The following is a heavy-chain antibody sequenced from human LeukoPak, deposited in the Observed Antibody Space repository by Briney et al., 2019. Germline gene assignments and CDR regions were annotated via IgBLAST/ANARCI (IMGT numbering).Heavy chain of an antibody. J-gene: IGHJ4*02. V-gene: IGHV3-7*01. CDR2: IKQDGSEK. Sequence: GGSLRLSCAASGFTFSSYWMSWVRQAPGKGLEWVANIKQDGSEKYYVDSVKGRFTISRDNAKNSLYLQMNSLRAEDTAVYYCARDGGNYDFWSGYYTMGYYFDYWGQGTLVTVSS. CDR3: ARDGGNYDFWSGYYTMGYYFDY. D-gene: IGHD3-3*01. CDR1: GFTFSSYW.